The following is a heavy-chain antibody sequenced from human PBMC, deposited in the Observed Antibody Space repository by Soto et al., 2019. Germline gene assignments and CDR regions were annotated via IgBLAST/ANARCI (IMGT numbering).Heavy chain of an antibody. V-gene: IGHV1-3*01. Sequence: GASVKVSCKASGYTFTDYALHWVRQAPGQRLEWMGWMNAGVGNTLYSQKFQGRITITRDTSASTAYMELNSLKSEDTAIYYCARAPEYTLGSLNFWGRGTLVTVSS. CDR2: MNAGVGNT. CDR3: ARAPEYTLGSLNF. CDR1: GYTFTDYA. D-gene: IGHD3-10*01. J-gene: IGHJ4*02.